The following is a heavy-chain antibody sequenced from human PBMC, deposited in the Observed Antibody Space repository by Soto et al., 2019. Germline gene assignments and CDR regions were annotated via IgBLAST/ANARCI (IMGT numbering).Heavy chain of an antibody. D-gene: IGHD2-2*01. CDR1: GGTFSSYA. V-gene: IGHV1-69*13. Sequence: SVKVSCKASGGTFSSYAISWVRQAPGQGLEWMGGIIPIFGTANYAQKFQGRVTITADESTSTAYMELSSLRSEDTAVYYCARGLSTDIVVVPAFYYYYYGMAVWGKGTTVTVSS. CDR2: IIPIFGTA. CDR3: ARGLSTDIVVVPAFYYYYYGMAV. J-gene: IGHJ6*04.